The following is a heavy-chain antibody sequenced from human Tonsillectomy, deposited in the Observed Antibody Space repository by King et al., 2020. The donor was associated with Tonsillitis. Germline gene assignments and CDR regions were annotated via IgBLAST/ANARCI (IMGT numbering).Heavy chain of an antibody. Sequence: QLVQSGAEVKKPGSSVKVSCKASGDTFSNYAISWVRQAPGQGLEWMGVIIPMVDTTNYAQKLKGRVTITADESRRTAYLELRSLRSEDTGVYYCARVGEGGPSSYYGMDVWGQGTTVTASS. CDR2: IIPMVDTT. CDR1: GDTFSNYA. V-gene: IGHV1-69*01. CDR3: ARVGEGGPSSYYGMDV. D-gene: IGHD3-16*01. J-gene: IGHJ6*02.